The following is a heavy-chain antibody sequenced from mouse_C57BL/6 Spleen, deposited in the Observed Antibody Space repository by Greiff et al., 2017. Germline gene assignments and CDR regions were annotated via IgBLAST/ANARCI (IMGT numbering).Heavy chain of an antibody. CDR2: IDPNSGGT. D-gene: IGHD1-1*01. Sequence: VQLQQPGAELVKPGASVKLSCKASGYTFTSYWMHWVKQRPGRGLEWIGRIDPNSGGTKYNEKFKSKATLTVDKPSSTAYMQLSSLTSEDSAVYYCARYPITTVVADYFDYWGQGTTLTVSS. CDR3: ARYPITTVVADYFDY. CDR1: GYTFTSYW. J-gene: IGHJ2*01. V-gene: IGHV1-72*01.